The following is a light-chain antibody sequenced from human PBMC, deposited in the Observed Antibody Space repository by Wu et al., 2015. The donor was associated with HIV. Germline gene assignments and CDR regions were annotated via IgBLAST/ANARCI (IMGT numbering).Light chain of an antibody. CDR2: CAS. V-gene: IGKV3-20*01. CDR3: QQYVTSLLT. Sequence: EIVLTQSPGTLSLSPGERATLSCRASQSLSSRNLAWYQQKPGQAPRLLIYCASNRATGIPDRFTGGGYGTDFTLTISGLQPEDFAVYYCQQYVTSLLTFGGGTKVELK. CDR1: QSLSSRN. J-gene: IGKJ4*01.